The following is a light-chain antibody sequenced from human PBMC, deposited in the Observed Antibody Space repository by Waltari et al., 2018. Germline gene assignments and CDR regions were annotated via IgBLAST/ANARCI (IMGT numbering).Light chain of an antibody. Sequence: EVVMTQSPAILSVSPGQRANLFCRASQSVSDDLAWYQHTSGQPPRLLIYRASYRATGVPARFSGSGSGTEFTLTISSLQSEDFAVYYCQQYNNWLTFGGGTKVEV. CDR1: QSVSDD. CDR2: RAS. CDR3: QQYNNWLT. J-gene: IGKJ4*01. V-gene: IGKV3-15*01.